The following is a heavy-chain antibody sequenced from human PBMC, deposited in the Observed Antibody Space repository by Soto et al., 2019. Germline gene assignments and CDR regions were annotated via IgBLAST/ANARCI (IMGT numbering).Heavy chain of an antibody. V-gene: IGHV1-69*01. CDR1: GGTFSSYA. Sequence: QVQLVQSGAEVKKPGSSVKVSCKASGGTFSSYAISWVRQAPGQGLEWMGGIIPIFGTANYAQKFQGRVTITADESTSPAYMELSSLRSEDTAVYYCANRRPYCSSTSCHDYYYYGMDVWGQGTTVTVSS. D-gene: IGHD2-2*01. J-gene: IGHJ6*02. CDR2: IIPIFGTA. CDR3: ANRRPYCSSTSCHDYYYYGMDV.